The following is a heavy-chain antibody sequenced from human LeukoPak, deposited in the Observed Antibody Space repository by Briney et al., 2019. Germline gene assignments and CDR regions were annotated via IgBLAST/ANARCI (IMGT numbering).Heavy chain of an antibody. CDR3: VRDLIDAWGASPPTDY. D-gene: IGHD3-16*01. CDR2: ISYDGRNK. V-gene: IGHV3-30*04. Sequence: GGSLRLSCAVSGFTFMNYAMHWVRQAPGTGPQWVAVISYDGRNKYYADSVRGRFTISRDNSNNTLFLHMNSLRAEDTAVYFCVRDLIDAWGASPPTDYWGQGTLVTVSS. CDR1: GFTFMNYA. J-gene: IGHJ4*02.